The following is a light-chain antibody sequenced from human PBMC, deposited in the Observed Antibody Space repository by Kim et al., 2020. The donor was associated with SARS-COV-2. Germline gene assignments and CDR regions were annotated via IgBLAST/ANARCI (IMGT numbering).Light chain of an antibody. CDR1: SGHSSYA. V-gene: IGLV4-69*01. CDR2: VNSDGSH. Sequence: ASVKLTCTLSSGHSSYAIAWQQQQPEKGPRFLMKVNSDGSHNKGDGIPDRFSGSSSGAERYLTISSLRSEDEADYYCQTWGTVTVVFGGGTQLTVL. CDR3: QTWGTVTVV. J-gene: IGLJ2*01.